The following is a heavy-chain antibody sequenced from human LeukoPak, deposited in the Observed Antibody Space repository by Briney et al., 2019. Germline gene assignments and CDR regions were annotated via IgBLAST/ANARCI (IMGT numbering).Heavy chain of an antibody. CDR3: ARRYYYDSSGYYEPMTFDY. Sequence: GGSLRLSCAASGFTFSNYSMNWVRQAPGKGLEWVSSISSSSSYIYYADSVKGRFTISRDNAKNSLYLQMNSLRAEDTAVYYCARRYYYDSSGYYEPMTFDYWGQGTLVTVSS. V-gene: IGHV3-21*01. CDR1: GFTFSNYS. CDR2: ISSSSSYI. D-gene: IGHD3-22*01. J-gene: IGHJ4*02.